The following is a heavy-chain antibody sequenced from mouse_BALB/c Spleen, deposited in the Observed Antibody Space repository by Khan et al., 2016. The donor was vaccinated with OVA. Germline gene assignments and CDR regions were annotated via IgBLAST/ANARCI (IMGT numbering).Heavy chain of an antibody. D-gene: IGHD2-4*01. J-gene: IGHJ3*01. CDR3: ARKDYYDYDPFPY. V-gene: IGHV3-2*02. Sequence: EVQLQESGPGLVKPSLSLSLTCTVTGYSITSDYAWNWIRQFPGNKLEWMGYIDYSGNTRFNPSLKSRTSITRDTFKNQFFLQLNSVTAEDTATYYCARKDYYDYDPFPYWGQGTLVTVSA. CDR2: IDYSGNT. CDR1: GYSITSDYA.